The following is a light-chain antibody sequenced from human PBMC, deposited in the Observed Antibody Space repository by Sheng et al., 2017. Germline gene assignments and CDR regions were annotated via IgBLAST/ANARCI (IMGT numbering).Light chain of an antibody. CDR1: GSNIGSYP. CDR2: NNN. CDR3: SLCATGSTLRV. V-gene: IGLV1-44*01. Sequence: QCVLTQPPSASGTPGQRVTISCSGGGSNIGSYPLDWYQQVPGTAPKLLIYNNNQRPSGVPDRFSGSKSATSASLAISGLQSEDEADYYCSLCATGSTLRVFGGGTKLTVL. J-gene: IGLJ2*01.